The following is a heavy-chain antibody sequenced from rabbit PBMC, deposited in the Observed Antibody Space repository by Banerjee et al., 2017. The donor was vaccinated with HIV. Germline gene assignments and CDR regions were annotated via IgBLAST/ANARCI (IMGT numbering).Heavy chain of an antibody. Sequence: LEESGGDLVKPGASLTLTCTASGFSFSSTYWISWVRQAPGKGLEWIACIYTDSSGSTYYASWAKGRFTISKTSSTTVTLQMTSLTAADTATYFCARSYYSYGYGGYLDLWGPGTLVTVS. CDR2: IYTDSSGST. D-gene: IGHD6-1*01. CDR3: ARSYYSYGYGGYLDL. CDR1: GFSFSSTYW. V-gene: IGHV1S40*01. J-gene: IGHJ4*01.